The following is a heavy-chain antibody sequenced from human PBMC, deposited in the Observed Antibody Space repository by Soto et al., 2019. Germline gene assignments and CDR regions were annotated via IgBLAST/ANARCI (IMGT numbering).Heavy chain of an antibody. J-gene: IGHJ4*02. CDR2: INSDGSII. V-gene: IGHV3-74*01. Sequence: GGSLRLSCAASGFTFSSYWMHWVRQAPGKGLVWVSRINSDGSIINYVDSVKGRFTISRDNAKNTLYLQMSSLRAEDTAVYYCARDSGAMDYFDYWGQGTLVTVSS. CDR3: ARDSGAMDYFDY. D-gene: IGHD1-26*01. CDR1: GFTFSSYW.